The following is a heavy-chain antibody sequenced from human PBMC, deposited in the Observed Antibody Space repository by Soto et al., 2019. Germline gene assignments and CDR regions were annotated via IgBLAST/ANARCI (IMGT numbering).Heavy chain of an antibody. V-gene: IGHV4-38-2*01. J-gene: IGHJ4*02. Sequence: PSETLSLTFAVSGYSINSDYYWGWIRQPPGKGLEWIGSVDHSGRTYYSPSLRRRLTIFIDTSKNQFSLRLTSVTAADTAMYFCAKKGYYPSGKINLFDSWGPGTLVTSPQ. CDR2: VDHSGRT. CDR3: AKKGYYPSGKINLFDS. D-gene: IGHD3-10*01. CDR1: GYSINSDYY.